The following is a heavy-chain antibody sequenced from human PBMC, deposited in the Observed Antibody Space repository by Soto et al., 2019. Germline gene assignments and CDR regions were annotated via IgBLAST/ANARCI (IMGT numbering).Heavy chain of an antibody. J-gene: IGHJ4*02. CDR3: ARDGSGH. CDR1: GLTVSTNP. Sequence: EVQLVESGGGLVQPGGSLRLSCAASGLTVSTNPMSWVRQAPGKGLEWGSVIYTGGGTHYANSAKGRFTISRDHSKNTVNLQMNSLRPEDPAVYYCARDGSGHWGQGTLVTVSS. CDR2: IYTGGGT. V-gene: IGHV3-66*01.